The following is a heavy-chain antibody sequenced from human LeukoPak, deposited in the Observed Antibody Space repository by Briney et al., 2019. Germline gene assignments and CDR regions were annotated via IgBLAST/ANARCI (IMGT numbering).Heavy chain of an antibody. V-gene: IGHV4-61*02. D-gene: IGHD7-27*01. Sequence: SETLSLTCTVSGGSINSSRYYWSWIRQPAGKGLEWLGRIYTSGSTNYNPSLKSRVTISLDTSKNQFSLNLTSVTAADTAVYFCARESTLTGVFGYWGQGTLVTVSS. CDR2: IYTSGST. CDR1: GGSINSSRYY. CDR3: ARESTLTGVFGY. J-gene: IGHJ4*02.